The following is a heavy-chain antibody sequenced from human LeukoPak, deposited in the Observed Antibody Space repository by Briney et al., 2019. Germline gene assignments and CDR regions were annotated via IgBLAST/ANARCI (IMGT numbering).Heavy chain of an antibody. V-gene: IGHV4-59*08. J-gene: IGHJ5*02. CDR1: CGSISSYY. Sequence: NASETLSLTCTVSCGSISSYYWSWIRQPPGKGLEWIGYIYYSGSTNYNPSLKSRVTISVDTSKNQFSLKLSSVTAADTAVYYCARHGRRGRIAAAGTGPLWFDPWGQGTLVTVSS. D-gene: IGHD6-13*01. CDR2: IYYSGST. CDR3: ARHGRRGRIAAAGTGPLWFDP.